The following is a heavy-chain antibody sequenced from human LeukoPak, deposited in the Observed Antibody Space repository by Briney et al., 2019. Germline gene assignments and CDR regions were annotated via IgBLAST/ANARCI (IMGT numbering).Heavy chain of an antibody. J-gene: IGHJ4*02. CDR2: IYYSGST. D-gene: IGHD5-24*01. Sequence: PSETLSLTCTVSGGSISSYYWSWIRQPPGKGLEWIGYIYYSGSTNYNPSLKSRVTISVDTSKNQFSLKLSSVTAADTAVYYCARDVRDGYSDYWGRGTLVTVSS. V-gene: IGHV4-59*01. CDR1: GGSISSYY. CDR3: ARDVRDGYSDY.